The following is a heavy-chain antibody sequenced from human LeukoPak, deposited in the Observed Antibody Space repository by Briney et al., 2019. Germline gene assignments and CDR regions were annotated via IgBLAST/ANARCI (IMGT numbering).Heavy chain of an antibody. CDR2: IKQRGTEK. Sequence: GGSLRLSCTASGFTFNNYWMSWDRQAPGKGLEWLANIKQRGTEKNYVDSVEGRFTISRDNAKNSLYLQMNSLRAEDTAVYYCTRVGPGIEGAFDIWGQGTMVTVSS. J-gene: IGHJ3*02. D-gene: IGHD6-13*01. CDR1: GFTFNNYW. V-gene: IGHV3-7*05. CDR3: TRVGPGIEGAFDI.